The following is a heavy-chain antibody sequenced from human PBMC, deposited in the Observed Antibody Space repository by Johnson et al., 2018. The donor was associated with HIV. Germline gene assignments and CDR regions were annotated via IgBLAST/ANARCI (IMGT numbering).Heavy chain of an antibody. CDR1: RFNFSRFF. CDR3: AREGTYEPLHRIYDYGDYPTFDI. V-gene: IGHV3-7*01. CDR2: LKQDGSEM. Sequence: VQLVESGGGLVQPGGSLRLSCAASRFNFSRFFMSWVRQVPGKGLEWVANLKQDGSEMFYVDSVKGRFTISSANAKNSLYLQMDRLRAEDTAVYFCAREGTYEPLHRIYDYGDYPTFDIWGQGTMVTVSS. D-gene: IGHD4-17*01. J-gene: IGHJ3*02.